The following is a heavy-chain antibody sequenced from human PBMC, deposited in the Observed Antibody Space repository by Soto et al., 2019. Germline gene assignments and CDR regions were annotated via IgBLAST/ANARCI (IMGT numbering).Heavy chain of an antibody. CDR3: VRGQRFLEWLFDAFDI. CDR2: MNPNNGST. V-gene: IGHV1-8*01. Sequence: ASVKDSCKASGYTFTSYDINWVRQATGHGLEWMGWMNPNNGSTGNAHKFQGRVTMTRNTSISTAYMELSSLSSEDTAVYYCVRGQRFLEWLFDAFDIWGQGTMVTVSS. J-gene: IGHJ3*02. D-gene: IGHD3-3*01. CDR1: GYTFTSYD.